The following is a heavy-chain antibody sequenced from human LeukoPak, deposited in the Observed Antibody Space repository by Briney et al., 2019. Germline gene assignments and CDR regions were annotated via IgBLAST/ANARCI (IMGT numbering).Heavy chain of an antibody. CDR1: GGSISSYY. CDR2: IYYSGST. J-gene: IGHJ4*02. D-gene: IGHD1-26*01. V-gene: IGHV4-59*01. Sequence: SETLSLTXTVSGGSISSYYWSWIRQPPGKGLEWIGYIYYSGSTNYNPSLKSRVTISVDTSKNQFSLKLSSVTAADTAVYYCARGLGSGNYYVGFDYWGPGTLVTVSS. CDR3: ARGLGSGNYYVGFDY.